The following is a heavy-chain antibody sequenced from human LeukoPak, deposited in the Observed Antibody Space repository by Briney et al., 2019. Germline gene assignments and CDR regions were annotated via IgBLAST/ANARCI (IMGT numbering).Heavy chain of an antibody. CDR3: ARGAARPFDY. V-gene: IGHV4-39*01. CDR1: GGSISSSSYY. CDR2: IYYSGST. Sequence: KPSETLSLACTVSGGSISSSSYYWGWIRQPPGKGLEWIGSIYYSGSTYYNPSLKSRVTMSVDTSKNQFSLKLSSVTAADTAVYYCARGAARPFDYWGQGTLVTVSS. D-gene: IGHD6-6*01. J-gene: IGHJ4*02.